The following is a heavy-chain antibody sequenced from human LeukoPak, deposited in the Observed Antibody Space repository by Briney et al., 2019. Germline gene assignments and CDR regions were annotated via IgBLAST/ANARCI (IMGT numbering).Heavy chain of an antibody. Sequence: GGSLRLSCAASGFTFNNYGMSWVRQAPGKGLEWVSSIRGSGDVTSYADSVKGRFTISRDNSKNTLYLQMNSLRAEDTAIYLCAKRHVSGWYFFDHWGQGTLVTVSS. J-gene: IGHJ4*02. V-gene: IGHV3-23*01. CDR1: GFTFNNYG. CDR2: IRGSGDVT. D-gene: IGHD6-19*01. CDR3: AKRHVSGWYFFDH.